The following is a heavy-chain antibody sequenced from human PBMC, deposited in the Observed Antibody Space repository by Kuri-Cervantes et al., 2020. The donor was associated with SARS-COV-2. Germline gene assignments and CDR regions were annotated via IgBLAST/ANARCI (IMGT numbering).Heavy chain of an antibody. J-gene: IGHJ6*02. V-gene: IGHV1-69*04. CDR3: ARGGRQLGYCSSTSCYGEIYGMDV. CDR2: IIPILGIA. D-gene: IGHD2-2*01. Sequence: SVKASCKASGGTFSSYAISWVRQAPGQGLEWMGRIIPILGIANYAQKFQGRVTITADKSTSTAYMELSSLRSGDTAVYYCARGGRQLGYCSSTSCYGEIYGMDVWGQGTTVTVSS. CDR1: GGTFSSYA.